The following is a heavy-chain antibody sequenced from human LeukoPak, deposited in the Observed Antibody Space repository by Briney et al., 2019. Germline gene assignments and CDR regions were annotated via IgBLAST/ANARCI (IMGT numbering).Heavy chain of an antibody. CDR3: ARDLTADILTGYMGC. V-gene: IGHV3-64*04. D-gene: IGHD3-9*01. J-gene: IGHJ4*02. CDR2: ISSDGGRT. CDR1: GFTFSSLA. Sequence: GGSLRLFCSACGFTFSSLAMFWVRQAPGKGLEYVSGISSDGGRTNYADSVKARLTISKDNSKVKLYLQMNSLGAEDTAVYYCARDLTADILTGYMGCWGQGALVTVSS.